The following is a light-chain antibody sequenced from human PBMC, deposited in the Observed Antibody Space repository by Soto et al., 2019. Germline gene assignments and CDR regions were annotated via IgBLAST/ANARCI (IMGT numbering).Light chain of an antibody. J-gene: IGKJ5*01. CDR2: AAS. CDR3: QQSYSTHN. V-gene: IGKV1-39*01. CDR1: QSISSY. Sequence: DIQITHSPYSLSASLGYIFTITFRASQSISSYLNWYQQKPGKAPKLLIYAASSLQSGVPSRFSGSGSGTDFTLTISSLQPEDFATYYCQQSYSTHNFGQGTRLEIK.